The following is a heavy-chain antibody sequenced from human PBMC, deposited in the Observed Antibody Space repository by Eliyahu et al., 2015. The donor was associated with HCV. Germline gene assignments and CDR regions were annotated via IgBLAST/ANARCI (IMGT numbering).Heavy chain of an antibody. D-gene: IGHD3-10*01. CDR2: ISAYNGNT. CDR3: ARTYYGSGSYEWQYYYYYYGMDV. V-gene: IGHV1-18*01. Sequence: APGQGLEWMGWISAYNGNTNYAQKLQGRVTMTTDTSTSTAYMELRSLRSDDTAVYYCARTYYGSGSYEWQYYYYYYGMDVWGQGTTVPRLL. J-gene: IGHJ6*02.